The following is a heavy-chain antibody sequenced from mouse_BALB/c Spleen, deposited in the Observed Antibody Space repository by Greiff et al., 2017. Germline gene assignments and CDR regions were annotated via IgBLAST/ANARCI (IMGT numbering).Heavy chain of an antibody. J-gene: IGHJ3*01. CDR1: GFTFSSFG. D-gene: IGHD1-1*01. CDR3: ARRDYYGSSLAY. CDR2: ISSGSSTI. V-gene: IGHV5-17*02. Sequence: EVQGVESGGGLVQPGGSRKLSCAASGFTFSSFGMHWVRQAPEKWLEWVAYISSGSSTIYYADTVKGRFTISRDNPKNTLFLQMTSLRSEDTAMYYCARRDYYGSSLAYWGQGTLVTVSA.